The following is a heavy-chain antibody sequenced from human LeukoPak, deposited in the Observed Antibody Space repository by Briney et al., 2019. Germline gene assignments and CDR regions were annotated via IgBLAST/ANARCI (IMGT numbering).Heavy chain of an antibody. CDR3: ATAGVGSSSQYYYYYGMDV. V-gene: IGHV4-34*01. CDR1: GGSFSGYY. CDR2: INHSGST. J-gene: IGHJ6*02. D-gene: IGHD6-6*01. Sequence: PSETLSLTCAVYGGSFSGYYWSWIRQPPGKGLEWIGEINHSGSTNYNPSLKSRVTISVDTPKNQFSLKLSSVTAADTAVYYCATAGVGSSSQYYYYYGMDVWGQGTTVTVSS.